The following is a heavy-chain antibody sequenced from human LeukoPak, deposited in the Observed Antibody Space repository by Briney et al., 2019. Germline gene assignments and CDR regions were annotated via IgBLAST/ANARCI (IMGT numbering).Heavy chain of an antibody. CDR1: GFSFGDYY. CDR2: ITSSGDDI. V-gene: IGHV3-11*01. CDR3: ASDIVATSGDF. J-gene: IGHJ4*02. D-gene: IGHD5-12*01. Sequence: GGSLRLSCAASGFSFGDYYMSWTRQAPGKGLEWVAYITSSGDDIYYADSVKGRFTISRDNAKNALFLRMNSLRVEDTATYYCASDIVATSGDFWGQGTLVSVSS.